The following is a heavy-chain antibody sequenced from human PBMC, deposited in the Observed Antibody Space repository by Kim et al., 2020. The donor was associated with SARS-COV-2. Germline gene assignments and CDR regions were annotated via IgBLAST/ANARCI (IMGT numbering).Heavy chain of an antibody. Sequence: ASVKVSCKASGYTFTSYAMHWVRQAPGQRLEWMGWINAGNGNTKYSQKFQGRVTITRDTSASTAYMELSSLRSEDTAVYYCARVGSSSWPRFDPWGQGTLVTVSS. CDR1: GYTFTSYA. J-gene: IGHJ5*02. V-gene: IGHV1-3*01. CDR2: INAGNGNT. D-gene: IGHD6-13*01. CDR3: ARVGSSSWPRFDP.